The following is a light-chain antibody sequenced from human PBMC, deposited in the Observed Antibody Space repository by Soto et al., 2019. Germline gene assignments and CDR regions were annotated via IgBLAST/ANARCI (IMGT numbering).Light chain of an antibody. CDR2: SNN. Sequence: QSVLTQPPSASGTPGQRVTISCSGSSSNIGSNTVDCYQQLPGTAPKLLIYSNNQRPSGVPDRFSGSESGTSASLAISGLQCEDETDYCCAAWDDSLNGYVSGTGTKVTV. CDR3: AAWDDSLNGYV. J-gene: IGLJ1*01. V-gene: IGLV1-44*01. CDR1: SSNIGSNT.